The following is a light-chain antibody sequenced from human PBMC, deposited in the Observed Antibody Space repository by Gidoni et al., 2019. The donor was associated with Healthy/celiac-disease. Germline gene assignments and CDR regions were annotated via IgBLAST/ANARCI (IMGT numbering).Light chain of an antibody. J-gene: IGKJ3*01. CDR1: QSISSW. V-gene: IGKV1-5*03. CDR3: QQYSFT. Sequence: DIQMTQSPSTLSASVGDRVTITCRASQSISSWLAWYQQKPGKAPKLLIYKASSLESGVPSRFSGSGSGTEFTLTISSLQPDDFATYYCQQYSFTFGPGTKVDI. CDR2: KAS.